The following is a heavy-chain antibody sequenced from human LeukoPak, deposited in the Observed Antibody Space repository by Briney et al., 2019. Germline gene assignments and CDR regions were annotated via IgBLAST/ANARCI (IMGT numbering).Heavy chain of an antibody. CDR3: ARGGSYLSAFDI. Sequence: PGWSLRLSCAASGFTVSSNYMSWVRQAPGKGLEWVSIIYSGGSTFYADSVKGRFTISRDNSKNTLYLQMNGLRAEDTAVYYCARGGSYLSAFDIWGQGTMVTVSS. J-gene: IGHJ3*02. CDR2: IYSGGST. CDR1: GFTVSSNY. D-gene: IGHD1-26*01. V-gene: IGHV3-53*01.